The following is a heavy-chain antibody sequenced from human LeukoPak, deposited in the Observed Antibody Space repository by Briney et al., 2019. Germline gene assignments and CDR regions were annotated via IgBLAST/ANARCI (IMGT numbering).Heavy chain of an antibody. D-gene: IGHD2-15*01. CDR2: INHSGST. CDR1: GGSFSGYY. Sequence: SETLSLTCAVYGGSFSGYYWSWIRQPPGKGLEWIGEINHSGSTNYNPSLKSRVTIPVDTSKNQFSLKLNSVTAADTAVYYCASFYCSGGSCYQYYSYYYMDVWGKGTTVTISS. J-gene: IGHJ6*03. V-gene: IGHV4-34*01. CDR3: ASFYCSGGSCYQYYSYYYMDV.